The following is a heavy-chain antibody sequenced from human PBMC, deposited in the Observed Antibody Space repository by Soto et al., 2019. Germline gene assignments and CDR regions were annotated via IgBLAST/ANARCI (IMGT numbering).Heavy chain of an antibody. CDR1: GFTFSSLA. CDR2: ISGSGSST. V-gene: IGHV3-23*01. Sequence: GGSLRLSCAASGFTFSSLAMSWVRQTPGKGLEWVSGISGSGSSTYYADSVKGRSTISRDNSKSTLYLQMNSLRAEDTAVYYCAKQPYSTGRGYFDCWGQGTLVTVSS. J-gene: IGHJ4*02. CDR3: AKQPYSTGRGYFDC. D-gene: IGHD6-19*01.